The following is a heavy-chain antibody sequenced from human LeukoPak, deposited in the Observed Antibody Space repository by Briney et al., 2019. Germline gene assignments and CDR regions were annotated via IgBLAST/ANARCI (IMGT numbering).Heavy chain of an antibody. CDR3: AKDLLQLWPYFDY. CDR1: GFTFSSYE. D-gene: IGHD5-18*01. CDR2: ISSSGDTM. J-gene: IGHJ4*02. V-gene: IGHV3-48*03. Sequence: GGSLRLSCAASGFTFSSYEMNWVRQAPGKGLEWVSYISSSGDTMYYADSVKGRFSISRDNSKNTLYLQMNSLRAEDTAVYYCAKDLLQLWPYFDYWGQGTLVTVSS.